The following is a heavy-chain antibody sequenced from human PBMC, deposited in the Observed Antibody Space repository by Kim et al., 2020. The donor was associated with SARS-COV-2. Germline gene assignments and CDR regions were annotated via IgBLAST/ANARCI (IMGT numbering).Heavy chain of an antibody. CDR3: ARFQTGTTSLDAFDI. V-gene: IGHV3-21*01. J-gene: IGHJ3*02. Sequence: DSVKGRFTTSRDNAKTSRYRQMTSLRAEDTAVYYCARFQTGTTSLDAFDIWGQGTMVTVSS. D-gene: IGHD1-7*01.